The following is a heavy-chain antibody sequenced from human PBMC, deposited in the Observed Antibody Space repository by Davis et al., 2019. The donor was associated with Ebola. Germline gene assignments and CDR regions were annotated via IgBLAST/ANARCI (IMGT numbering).Heavy chain of an antibody. J-gene: IGHJ4*02. CDR1: GFTFSSYN. V-gene: IGHV3-21*01. Sequence: PGGSLRLSCAASGFTFSSYNMNWVRQAPGKGLEWVASISTSSSYFYYAASVKGRFIVSRDNARKSLFLQMNSLSADDTAIYYCARDPEGVSSSSSNLDYWGQGAVVTVSS. D-gene: IGHD6-6*01. CDR3: ARDPEGVSSSSSNLDY. CDR2: ISTSSSYF.